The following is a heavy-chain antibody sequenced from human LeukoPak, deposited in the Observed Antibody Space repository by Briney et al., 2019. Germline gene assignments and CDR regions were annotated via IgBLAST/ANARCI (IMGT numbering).Heavy chain of an antibody. D-gene: IGHD1-7*01. Sequence: SETLSLTCAVYGGSFSGYYWSWIRQPPGKGLELIGAMSYSGSTHYNPSLKSRVTISVDTSKNQFSLKMNSVTAADTAVYYCATMRVISGSTGCLDYWGQGTLVTVSS. CDR2: MSYSGST. J-gene: IGHJ4*02. V-gene: IGHV4-34*01. CDR1: GGSFSGYY. CDR3: ATMRVISGSTGCLDY.